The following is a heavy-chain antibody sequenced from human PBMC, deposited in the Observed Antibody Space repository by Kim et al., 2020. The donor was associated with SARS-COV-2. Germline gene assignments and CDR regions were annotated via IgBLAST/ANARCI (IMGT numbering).Heavy chain of an antibody. D-gene: IGHD7-27*01. J-gene: IGHJ6*02. V-gene: IGHV3-33*01. CDR2: IWYDGSNK. CDR3: ARDKYGATWGGMDV. Sequence: GGSLRLSCAASGFTFSSYGIHWVRQAPGKGLEWVAVIWYDGSNKYYADSVKGRFTISRDNSKNTLYLQMNSLRAEDTAVYYCARDKYGATWGGMDVWGQGTTVTVSS. CDR1: GFTFSSYG.